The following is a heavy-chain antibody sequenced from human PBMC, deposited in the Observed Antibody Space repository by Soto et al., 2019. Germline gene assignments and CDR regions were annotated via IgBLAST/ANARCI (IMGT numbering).Heavy chain of an antibody. CDR1: GGSISSTNL. Sequence: QVQLQESGPGLVKSSGTLSLTCAVSGGSISSTNLWSWVRQPPGQGLEWIGEIYHSGSANYNPSLTIRVILSVDHSKNHFSLQLSSVTAADTAVYFCARGSTTVLTPNWFDPWGQGTLVTVSS. CDR2: IYHSGSA. V-gene: IGHV4-4*02. D-gene: IGHD4-17*01. CDR3: ARGSTTVLTPNWFDP. J-gene: IGHJ5*02.